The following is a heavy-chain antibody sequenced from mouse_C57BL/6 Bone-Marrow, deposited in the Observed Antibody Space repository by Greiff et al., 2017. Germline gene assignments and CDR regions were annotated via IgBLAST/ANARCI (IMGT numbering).Heavy chain of an antibody. V-gene: IGHV14-4*01. Sequence: DVQLQESGAELVRPGASVKLSCTASGFNIKDDYMHWVKQRPEQGLEWIGWIDPENGDTEYASKFQGKATITADTSSNTAYLQLSSLTSEDTAVYYCTTEAIYYDYEGFAYWGQGTLVTVSA. J-gene: IGHJ3*01. CDR3: TTEAIYYDYEGFAY. CDR1: GFNIKDDY. CDR2: IDPENGDT. D-gene: IGHD2-4*01.